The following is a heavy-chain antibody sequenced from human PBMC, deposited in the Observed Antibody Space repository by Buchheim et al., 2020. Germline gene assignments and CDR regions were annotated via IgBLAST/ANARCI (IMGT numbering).Heavy chain of an antibody. J-gene: IGHJ4*02. CDR1: GFTFSSYG. CDR3: ARSHYDILTGYVDY. V-gene: IGHV3-30*03. D-gene: IGHD3-9*01. Sequence: QVQLVESGGGVVQPGRSLRLSCAASGFTFSSYGMHWVRQAPGKGLEWVAVISYDGSNKYYADSVKGRFTISRDNSKNTLYLQMNSLRAEDTAVYYCARSHYDILTGYVDYWGQGTL. CDR2: ISYDGSNK.